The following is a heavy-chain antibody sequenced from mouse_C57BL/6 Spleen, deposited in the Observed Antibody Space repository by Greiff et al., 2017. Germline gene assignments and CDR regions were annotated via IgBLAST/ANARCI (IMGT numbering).Heavy chain of an antibody. CDR1: GYTFTSYW. V-gene: IGHV1-55*01. Sequence: VQLQQSGAELVKPGASVKMSCKASGYTFTSYWITWVKQRPGQGLEWIGDIYPGSGSTNYNEQFKSKATLAVDTSSSTAYMQLSSLTSEDSAVYYCARSYYGSSYGYFDVWGTGTTVTVSS. D-gene: IGHD1-1*01. CDR3: ARSYYGSSYGYFDV. CDR2: IYPGSGST. J-gene: IGHJ1*03.